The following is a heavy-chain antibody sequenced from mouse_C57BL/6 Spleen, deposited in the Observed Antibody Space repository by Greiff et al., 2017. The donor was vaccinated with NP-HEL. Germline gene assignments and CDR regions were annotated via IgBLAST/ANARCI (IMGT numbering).Heavy chain of an antibody. J-gene: IGHJ2*01. CDR3: ARDRTYYFDY. Sequence: EVKLMESEGGLVQPGSSMKLSCTASGFTFSDYYMAWVRQVPEKGLEWVATINYDGSSTYYLDSLKSRFIISRDNAKNILYLQMSSLKSEDTATYYCARDRTYYFDYWGQGTTLTVSS. V-gene: IGHV5-16*01. CDR2: INYDGSST. CDR1: GFTFSDYY.